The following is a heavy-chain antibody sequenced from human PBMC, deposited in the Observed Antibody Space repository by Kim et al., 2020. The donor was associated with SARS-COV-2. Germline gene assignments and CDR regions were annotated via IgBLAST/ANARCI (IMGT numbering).Heavy chain of an antibody. J-gene: IGHJ4*02. CDR3: AKGRGTSWYMTYFDI. CDR2: INWNSGSL. V-gene: IGHV3-9*01. D-gene: IGHD2-2*02. Sequence: GGSLRLSCEASGFPFDDYAMHWVRQTPGKGLEWVSGINWNSGSLGYVDSVKGRFTISRDNTKNSLFLQMDGLRIEDTAFYYCAKGRGTSWYMTYFDIRGQGTLVTVSS. CDR1: GFPFDDYA.